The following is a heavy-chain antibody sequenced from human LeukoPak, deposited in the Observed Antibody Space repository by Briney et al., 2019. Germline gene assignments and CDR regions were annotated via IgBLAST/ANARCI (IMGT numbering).Heavy chain of an antibody. D-gene: IGHD3-10*01. Sequence: GGSLRLSCAASGFTFRNYDMFWVRQAPGKGLEWVSDISGGGSNTYYADSVKGHFTISRDNSKNTLFLQMNSLRAEDTAIYYCAKRPAAARGVIPYLDYWGQGTLVTVSS. CDR3: AKRPAAARGVIPYLDY. J-gene: IGHJ4*02. V-gene: IGHV3-23*01. CDR1: GFTFRNYD. CDR2: ISGGGSNT.